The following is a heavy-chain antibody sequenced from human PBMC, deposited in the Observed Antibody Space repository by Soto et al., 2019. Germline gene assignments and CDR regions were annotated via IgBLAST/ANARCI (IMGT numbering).Heavy chain of an antibody. CDR1: GGSISSSSYY. V-gene: IGHV4-39*02. CDR3: ARDKITGLFDY. Sequence: SETLSLTCTVSGGSISSSSYYWGWIRQPPGKGLEWIGSIYYSGSTYYNPSLKSRVTISVDTSKNRFSLKLSSVTAADTAVYYCARDKITGLFDYWGQGTLVTVS. CDR2: IYYSGST. J-gene: IGHJ4*02. D-gene: IGHD2-8*02.